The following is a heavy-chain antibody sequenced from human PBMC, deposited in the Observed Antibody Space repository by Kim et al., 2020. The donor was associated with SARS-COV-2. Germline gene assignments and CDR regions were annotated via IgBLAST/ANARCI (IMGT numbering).Heavy chain of an antibody. V-gene: IGHV6-1*01. Sequence: SQTLSLTCDISGNSVSKNTVAGNWIRQSPSGGLEWVGRTYYTSRWNNDYADSVKSRITINPDTSKNQFSLQLNSVTPEDTAVYYCARQYAGGFDVWGQGS. J-gene: IGHJ3*01. CDR2: TYYTSRWNN. CDR3: ARQYAGGFDV. CDR1: GNSVSKNTVA.